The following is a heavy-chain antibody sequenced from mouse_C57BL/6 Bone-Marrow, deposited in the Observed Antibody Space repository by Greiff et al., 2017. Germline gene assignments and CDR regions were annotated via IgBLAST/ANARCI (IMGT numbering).Heavy chain of an antibody. CDR1: GFTFSSYT. D-gene: IGHD3-2*02. CDR2: ISGGGGNT. V-gene: IGHV5-9*01. Sequence: EVKVVESGGGLVKPGGSLKLSCAASGFTFSSYTMSWVRQTPEKRLEWVATISGGGGNTYYPDSVKGRFTISRDNAKNTLYLQMSSLRSEDTALYYCARRVTAQGHAMEYWGQGTSVTVSS. CDR3: ARRVTAQGHAMEY. J-gene: IGHJ4*01.